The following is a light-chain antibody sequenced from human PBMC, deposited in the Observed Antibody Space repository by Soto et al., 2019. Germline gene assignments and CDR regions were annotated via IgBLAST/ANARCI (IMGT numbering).Light chain of an antibody. Sequence: EIVLTQSPGTLSLSPGERATLSCRASQSVTSNYLAWYQQKAGQAPRLLIYGASNRASGIPDRFSGSGSGIDFTLTISRLEPEDFAVYYWQQFDTSPMYTFGQGTKVEIK. V-gene: IGKV3-20*01. CDR2: GAS. CDR1: QSVTSNY. CDR3: QQFDTSPMYT. J-gene: IGKJ2*01.